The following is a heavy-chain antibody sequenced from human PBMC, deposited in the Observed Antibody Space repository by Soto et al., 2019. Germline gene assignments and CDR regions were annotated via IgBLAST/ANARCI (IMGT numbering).Heavy chain of an antibody. CDR1: GYTFINYD. V-gene: IGHV1-8*01. CDR3: ARGRRSFYVVS. CDR2: MNPSNGNA. Sequence: QVILVQSGAEVKNPGASARVSCKTSGYTFINYDINWVRQAPGQGLEWMGWMNPSNGNAVYAQNFQGRVTMTGNTSMNTAYLYLGSLTFADTAIYYCARGRRSFYVVSWGQGTLVTVSS. D-gene: IGHD3-10*01. J-gene: IGHJ4*02.